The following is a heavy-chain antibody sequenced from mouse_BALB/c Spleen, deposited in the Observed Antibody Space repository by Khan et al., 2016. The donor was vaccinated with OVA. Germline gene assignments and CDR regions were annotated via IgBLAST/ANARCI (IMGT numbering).Heavy chain of an antibody. V-gene: IGHV1S137*01. Sequence: QMQLEESGAELVRPGVSVKISCKGSGYTFTDFTMHWVKQSHAMSLEWIGVISTYYGDADYNQKFKGKATMTVDKSSNTAYMDLVRLTSEDSVIYYCARGGGGDRFLYWGQGTLVTVSA. CDR2: ISTYYGDA. CDR1: GYTFTDFT. CDR3: ARGGGGDRFLY. J-gene: IGHJ3*01.